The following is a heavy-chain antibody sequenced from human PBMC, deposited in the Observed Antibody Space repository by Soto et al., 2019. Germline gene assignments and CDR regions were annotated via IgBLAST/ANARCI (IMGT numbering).Heavy chain of an antibody. D-gene: IGHD2-2*01. V-gene: IGHV5-10-1*01. CDR2: IDPSDSYT. Sequence: GESLKISCKGSGYSFTSYWISWVRQMPGKGLEWMGRIDPSDSYTNYSPSFQGHVTISADKSISTAYLQWSSLKASDTAMYYCARLKRAYCSSTSCYAHYYSGMDVWGQGTTVTVSS. CDR3: ARLKRAYCSSTSCYAHYYSGMDV. J-gene: IGHJ6*02. CDR1: GYSFTSYW.